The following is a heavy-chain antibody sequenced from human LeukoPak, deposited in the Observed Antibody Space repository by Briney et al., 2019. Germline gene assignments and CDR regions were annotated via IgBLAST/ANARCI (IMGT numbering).Heavy chain of an antibody. Sequence: ASVKVSCKASGGTFSSYAISWVRQAPGQGLEWMGRIIPILGIANYAQKFQGRVTITADNATRTAYMELSSLRSEDTAVYYCARDGPTYYYDSSGYYFDYWGQGTLVTVSS. J-gene: IGHJ4*02. CDR3: ARDGPTYYYDSSGYYFDY. CDR2: IIPILGIA. CDR1: GGTFSSYA. D-gene: IGHD3-22*01. V-gene: IGHV1-69*04.